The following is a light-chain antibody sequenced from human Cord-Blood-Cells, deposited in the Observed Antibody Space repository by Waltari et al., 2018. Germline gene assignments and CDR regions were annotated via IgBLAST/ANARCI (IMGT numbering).Light chain of an antibody. J-gene: IGKJ1*01. CDR3: QQYYSTPWT. Sequence: DIVMTQSPDSLAVSLGERATINCKSSQSVLYSSNNKNYLAWYQQKPGQPPRLLIYWASTRESGVPDRFSGGGSGQDFTLTISSLQAEDVAVYYCQQYYSTPWTFGQGTKVEIK. CDR1: QSVLYSSNNKNY. CDR2: WAS. V-gene: IGKV4-1*01.